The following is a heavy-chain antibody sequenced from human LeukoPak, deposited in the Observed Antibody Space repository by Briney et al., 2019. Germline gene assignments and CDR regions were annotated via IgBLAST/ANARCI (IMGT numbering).Heavy chain of an antibody. V-gene: IGHV3-15*07. D-gene: IGHD2-15*01. J-gene: IGHJ4*02. CDR1: GFIFSNTW. CDR3: TAGGMDYSL. Sequence: RGGSLRLSCAASGFIFSNTWMNWVRQAPGKGLEWVGRIKSKTEGGTTDYAAPVKGRFTLSRDDSKNTLYLQINSLKTEDTGVYYCTAGGMDYSLWGQGTLVTVSS. CDR2: IKSKTEGGTT.